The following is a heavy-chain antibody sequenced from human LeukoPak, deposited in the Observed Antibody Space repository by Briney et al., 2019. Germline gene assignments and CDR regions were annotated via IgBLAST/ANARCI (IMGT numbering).Heavy chain of an antibody. CDR1: GFTFSSYA. CDR2: MNQDESQK. Sequence: GRSLRLSCAASGFTFSSYAMHWVRQAPGKGLEWVASMNQDESQKNYVDSVKGRFSISRDYAKKSVYLQMNSLRAEDTAVYYCADYSTLTGGLSYWGQGSLVTVSS. J-gene: IGHJ4*02. V-gene: IGHV3-7*01. CDR3: ADYSTLTGGLSY. D-gene: IGHD6-13*01.